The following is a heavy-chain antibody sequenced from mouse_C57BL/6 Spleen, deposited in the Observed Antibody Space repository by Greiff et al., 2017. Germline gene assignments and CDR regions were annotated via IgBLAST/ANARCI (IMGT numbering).Heavy chain of an antibody. J-gene: IGHJ3*01. CDR2: INPNNGGT. CDR1: GYTFTDYN. CDR3: ARRAYYGNYVAY. Sequence: EVKLQQSGPELVKPGASVKIPCKASGYTFTDYNMDWVKQSHGKSLEWIGDINPNNGGTIYNQKFKGKATLTVDKSSSTAYMELRSLTSEDTAVYYCARRAYYGNYVAYWGQGTLVTVSA. V-gene: IGHV1-18*01. D-gene: IGHD2-10*01.